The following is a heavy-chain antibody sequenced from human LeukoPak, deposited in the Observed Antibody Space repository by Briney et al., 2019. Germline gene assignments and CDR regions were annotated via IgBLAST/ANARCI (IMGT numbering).Heavy chain of an antibody. V-gene: IGHV3-30*03. Sequence: GGSLRLSCAASGFTFSSYGMHWVRQAPGKGLEWVAVISYDGSNKYYADSVKGRLTISRDNSKNTLYLQMNSLRAEDTAVYYCARKPGYFDYWGQGTLVTVSS. J-gene: IGHJ4*02. CDR3: ARKPGYFDY. CDR2: ISYDGSNK. CDR1: GFTFSSYG.